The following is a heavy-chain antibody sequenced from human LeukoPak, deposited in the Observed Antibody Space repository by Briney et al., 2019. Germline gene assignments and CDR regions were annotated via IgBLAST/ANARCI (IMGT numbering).Heavy chain of an antibody. CDR1: GFXFSTSI. V-gene: IGHV3-30*18. D-gene: IGHD6-13*01. CDR3: AKEVTAAGGNFEY. CDR2: ISYDGNNK. Sequence: PGRSLRLSCAASGFXFSTSIIHWVRQAPGKGQEWVAVISYDGNNKYYADSVKGRFTISRDNSKSTLYVQMNSLRAEDTAVYYCAKEVTAAGGNFEYWGQGTLVTVSS. J-gene: IGHJ4*02.